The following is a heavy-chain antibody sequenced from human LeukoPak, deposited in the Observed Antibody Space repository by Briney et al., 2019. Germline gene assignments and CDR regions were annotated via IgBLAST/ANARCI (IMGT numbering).Heavy chain of an antibody. CDR3: ARERRGGSGDRRGPADWYFDL. CDR2: IYYSGST. V-gene: IGHV4-39*07. CDR1: GGSISSSSYY. J-gene: IGHJ2*01. D-gene: IGHD7-27*01. Sequence: SETLSLICTVSGGSISSSSYYWGWIRQPPGKGLEWIGSIYYSGSTYYNPSLKSRVTISVDTSRNQFSLKLSSVTAADTAVYYCARERRGGSGDRRGPADWYFDLWGRGTLVTVSS.